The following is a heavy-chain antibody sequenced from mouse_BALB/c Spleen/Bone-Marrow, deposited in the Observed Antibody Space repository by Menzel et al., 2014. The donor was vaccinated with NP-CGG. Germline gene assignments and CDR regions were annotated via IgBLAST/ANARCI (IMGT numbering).Heavy chain of an antibody. CDR3: ARRKFGNHGFAY. J-gene: IGHJ3*01. CDR1: GYAFTSYW. V-gene: IGHV1-7*01. D-gene: IGHD2-10*02. Sequence: QVQLKESGAELAKPGASVKMSCKASGYAFTSYWMHWVKQRPGQGLEWIGYINPSTDYTEYNQKFKDKATLTADKSSSTAYMQLSSLTSEDSAVYYCARRKFGNHGFAYWGQGTLVTVSA. CDR2: INPSTDYT.